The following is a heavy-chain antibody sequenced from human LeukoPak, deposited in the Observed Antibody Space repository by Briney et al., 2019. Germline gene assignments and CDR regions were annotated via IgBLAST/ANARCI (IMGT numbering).Heavy chain of an antibody. CDR3: ARLLGGWYMAVDY. V-gene: IGHV4-4*02. CDR1: GGSISSSNW. Sequence: PSETLSLTCAVSGGSISSSNWWSWVRQPPGKGLEWIGEIYHSGSTYYNPSLKSRVTISVDTSKNQFSLKLSSVTAADTAVYYCARLLGGWYMAVDYWGQGTLVTVSS. CDR2: IYHSGST. D-gene: IGHD6-19*01. J-gene: IGHJ4*02.